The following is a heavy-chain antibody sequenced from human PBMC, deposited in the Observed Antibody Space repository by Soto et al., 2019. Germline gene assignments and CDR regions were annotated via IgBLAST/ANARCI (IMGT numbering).Heavy chain of an antibody. CDR2: VNGDGSIT. CDR1: GFTFSNYW. CDR3: ARVSQGSYCSGGNCYSDY. Sequence: DVQLVESGGGLVQPGGSLRLSCAASGFTFSNYWMHWVRLTPGKGLVWVSRVNGDGSITSYADSVKGRFTISRDNAKNTLYLQKNSLRAEDTALYFCARVSQGSYCSGGNCYSDYWAQGTLATVSS. D-gene: IGHD2-15*01. J-gene: IGHJ4*02. V-gene: IGHV3-74*01.